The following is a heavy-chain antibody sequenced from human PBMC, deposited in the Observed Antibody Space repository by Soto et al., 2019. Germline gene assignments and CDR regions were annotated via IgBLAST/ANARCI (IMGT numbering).Heavy chain of an antibody. CDR3: ARDPKLYDSSGYVILSAFDI. J-gene: IGHJ3*02. Sequence: PGGSLRLSCAASGFTFSSYWMHWVRQAPGKGLVWVSRINSDGSSTGYADSVKGRFTISRDNAKNTLYLQMNSLRAEDTAVYYCARDPKLYDSSGYVILSAFDIWGQGTMVTVSS. CDR2: INSDGSST. CDR1: GFTFSSYW. V-gene: IGHV3-74*01. D-gene: IGHD3-22*01.